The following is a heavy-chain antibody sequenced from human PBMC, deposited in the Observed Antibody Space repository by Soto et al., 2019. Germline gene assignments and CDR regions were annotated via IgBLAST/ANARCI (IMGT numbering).Heavy chain of an antibody. Sequence: GESLKISCKGSGYSFTSYWIGWVRQMPGKGLEWMGIIYPGDSDTRYSPSFQGQVTISADKSISTAYLQWSSLKASDTAMYYCARLRYCSGGSCYWAYFQHWGQGTLVTVSS. J-gene: IGHJ1*01. V-gene: IGHV5-51*01. CDR1: GYSFTSYW. CDR3: ARLRYCSGGSCYWAYFQH. D-gene: IGHD2-15*01. CDR2: IYPGDSDT.